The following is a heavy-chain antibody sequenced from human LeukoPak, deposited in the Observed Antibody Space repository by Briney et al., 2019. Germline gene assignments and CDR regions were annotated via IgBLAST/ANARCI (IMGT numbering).Heavy chain of an antibody. CDR3: ARGSGYSYGFPGFDP. D-gene: IGHD5-18*01. V-gene: IGHV3-33*01. Sequence: GGSLRLSCAASGFTFSVYGMHWVRQAPGKGLEWVAVIWYDGSNKYYADSVKGRFTISRDNSKNTLYLQMNSLRAEDTAVYYCARGSGYSYGFPGFDPWGQGTLVTVSS. CDR1: GFTFSVYG. J-gene: IGHJ5*02. CDR2: IWYDGSNK.